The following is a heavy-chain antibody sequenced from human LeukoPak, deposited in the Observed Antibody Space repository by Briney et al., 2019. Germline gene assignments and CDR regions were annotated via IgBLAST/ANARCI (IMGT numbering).Heavy chain of an antibody. CDR1: GFTFDDYA. CDR3: AKDTVRGVTSLGWFFDF. D-gene: IGHD3-10*01. V-gene: IGHV3-9*01. Sequence: GGSLRLSCAASGFTFDDYAMHWVRQAPGKGLEWVSGISWNSGSIGYADSVKGRFTISRDNAKNSLYLQMNSLTSEDTALYYCAKDTVRGVTSLGWFFDFWGRGTLVTVSS. CDR2: ISWNSGSI. J-gene: IGHJ2*01.